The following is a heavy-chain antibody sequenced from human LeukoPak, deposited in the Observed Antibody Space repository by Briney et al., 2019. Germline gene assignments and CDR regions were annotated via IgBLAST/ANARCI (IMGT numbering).Heavy chain of an antibody. Sequence: GASVKVSCKASGYTFTGYYMHWVRQAPGQGLEWMGWINPNSGGTNYAQKFQGRVTMTRDTSISTAYMELSRLRSDGTAVYYCARDPAGTSKYYYYYYGMDVWGQGTTVTVSS. CDR3: ARDPAGTSKYYYYYYGMDV. CDR1: GYTFTGYY. J-gene: IGHJ6*02. D-gene: IGHD1-1*01. CDR2: INPNSGGT. V-gene: IGHV1-2*02.